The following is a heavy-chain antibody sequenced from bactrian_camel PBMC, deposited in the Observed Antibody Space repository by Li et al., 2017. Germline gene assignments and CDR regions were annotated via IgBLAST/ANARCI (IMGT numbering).Heavy chain of an antibody. CDR1: GFVMGSRSC. V-gene: IGHV3S54*01. D-gene: IGHD8*01. Sequence: VQLVESGGGSVEAGGSLRLSCVGSGFVMGSRSCMGWFRQAPGKAREVVATISPTGSTSYDVNSVKGRFTISREMVNKVYLQMNSLEFEDSAMYYCAADRLCGNNWTFGQGTQVTVS. CDR2: ISPTGSTS. J-gene: IGHJ4*01.